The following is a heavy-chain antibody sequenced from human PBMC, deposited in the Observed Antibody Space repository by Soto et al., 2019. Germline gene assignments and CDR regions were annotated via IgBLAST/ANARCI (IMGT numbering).Heavy chain of an antibody. D-gene: IGHD3-3*01. CDR2: IYYSGST. V-gene: IGHV4-30-4*01. Sequence: SETLSLTCTVSGGSISSGDYYWSWIRQPPGKGLEWIGYIYYSGSTYYNPSLKSRATISVDTSKNQFSLKLSSVTAADTAVYYCAREWRSANWFDPWGQGTLVTVSS. CDR3: AREWRSANWFDP. J-gene: IGHJ5*02. CDR1: GGSISSGDYY.